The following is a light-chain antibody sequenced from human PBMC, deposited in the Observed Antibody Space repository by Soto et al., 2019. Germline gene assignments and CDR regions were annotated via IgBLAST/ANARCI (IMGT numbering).Light chain of an antibody. CDR2: GAS. Sequence: EIVLTQSPGTLSLSPGERASLSCRASQSVSSRYLAWYQQKPGQAPRLLIYGASNRATGIPDRFSGSGSGTDFTLTISRLEPEDFAMYYCQQYGRTFGLGTKVDIK. CDR1: QSVSSRY. V-gene: IGKV3-20*01. J-gene: IGKJ1*01. CDR3: QQYGRT.